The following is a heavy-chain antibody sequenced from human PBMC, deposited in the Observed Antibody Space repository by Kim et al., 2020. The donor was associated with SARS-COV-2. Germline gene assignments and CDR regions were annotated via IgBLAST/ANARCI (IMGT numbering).Heavy chain of an antibody. Sequence: SGPTLVNPTQTLTLTCTFSGFSLSTSGVGVGWIRQPPGKALEWLALIYWDDDKRYSPSLKSRLTITKDTSKNQVVLTMTNMDPVDTATYYCAHRLLKYDVDIVATIEGWFDPWGQGTLVTVSS. CDR3: AHRLLKYDVDIVATIEGWFDP. V-gene: IGHV2-5*02. J-gene: IGHJ5*02. CDR2: IYWDDDK. CDR1: GFSLSTSGVG. D-gene: IGHD5-12*01.